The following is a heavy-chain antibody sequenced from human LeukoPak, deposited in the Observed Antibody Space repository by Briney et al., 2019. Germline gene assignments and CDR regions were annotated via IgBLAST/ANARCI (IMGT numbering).Heavy chain of an antibody. J-gene: IGHJ4*02. D-gene: IGHD1-26*01. CDR2: IWSDGSYK. CDR3: AKDDDVGATTAIDY. Sequence: PGRSLRLSCAASGFTFSRYGMHWVRQAPGKGLEWVTVIWSDGSYKYYANSVKGRFTISRDNSKSTLYLQMDSLRAEDTAVYYCAKDDDVGATTAIDYWGQGTLVTVPS. CDR1: GFTFSRYG. V-gene: IGHV3-33*06.